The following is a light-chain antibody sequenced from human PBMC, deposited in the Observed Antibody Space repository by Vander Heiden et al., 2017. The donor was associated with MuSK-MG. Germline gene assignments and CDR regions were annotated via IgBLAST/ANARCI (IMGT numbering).Light chain of an antibody. CDR2: DVS. Sequence: QSALTQPASVSGAPGQSITISCTATSSDVGGYNYVTWYQQHPGKAPKLMIYDVSNRPSGVSTRFSGSKSGNTASLTISGRQAEDEADYYCSSYTSSSTLEFGGGTKLTVL. V-gene: IGLV2-14*01. CDR3: SSYTSSSTLE. J-gene: IGLJ3*02. CDR1: SSDVGGYNY.